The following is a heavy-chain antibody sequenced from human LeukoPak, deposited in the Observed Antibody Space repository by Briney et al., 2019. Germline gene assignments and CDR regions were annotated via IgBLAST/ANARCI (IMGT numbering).Heavy chain of an antibody. CDR3: ARSSPEYYYDSSGQYFDY. J-gene: IGHJ4*02. D-gene: IGHD3-22*01. V-gene: IGHV4-34*01. CDR2: INHSGST. CDR1: GGSFSGYY. Sequence: SETLSLTCAVYGGSFSGYYWSWIRQPPGKGLEWIGEINHSGSTNYNPSLKSRVTISVDTSKNQFSLKLSSVTAADTAVYYCARSSPEYYYDSSGQYFDYWGQGTLVTAS.